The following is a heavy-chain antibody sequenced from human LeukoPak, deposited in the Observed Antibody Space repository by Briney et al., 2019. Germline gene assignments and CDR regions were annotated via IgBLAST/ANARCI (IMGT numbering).Heavy chain of an antibody. CDR3: ARPRSTGGYDPHYYYYGMDV. J-gene: IGHJ6*02. CDR2: MNPNSGNA. CDR1: GYTFTSYD. Sequence: ASVKVSCKASGYTFTSYDINWVRQATGQGLEWMGWMNPNSGNAAYTQKFQGRVTMTRNTSISTAYMELSSLGSEDTAVYYCARPRSTGGYDPHYYYYGMDVWGQGTTVTVSS. V-gene: IGHV1-8*01. D-gene: IGHD5-12*01.